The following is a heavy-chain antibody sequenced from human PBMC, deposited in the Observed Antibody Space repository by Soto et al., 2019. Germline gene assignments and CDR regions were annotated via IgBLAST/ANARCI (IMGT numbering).Heavy chain of an antibody. CDR3: ARDVAFAPLTNYFDY. J-gene: IGHJ4*02. Sequence: QVQLQESGPGLVKPSQTLSLTCTVSGGSISSGDYYWSWIRQPPGKGLEWIGYIYYSGSTYYNPSLKSRVTISVDTSKNQFSLKLSSVTAADTAVYYCARDVAFAPLTNYFDYWGQGTLVTVSS. CDR1: GGSISSGDYY. CDR2: IYYSGST. V-gene: IGHV4-30-4*01. D-gene: IGHD3-16*01.